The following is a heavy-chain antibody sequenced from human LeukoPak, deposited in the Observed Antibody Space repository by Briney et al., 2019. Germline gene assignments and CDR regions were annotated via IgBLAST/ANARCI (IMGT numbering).Heavy chain of an antibody. D-gene: IGHD6-13*01. V-gene: IGHV3-48*04. J-gene: IGHJ6*03. Sequence: GGSLRLSCAASGFTFSSYAMSWVRQAPGKGLEWVSYISSSGSTIYYADSVKGRFTISRDNAKNSLYLQMNSLRAEDTAVYYCARDQGHSVAAAGPTPYYYMDVWGKGTTVTVSS. CDR2: ISSSGSTI. CDR3: ARDQGHSVAAAGPTPYYYMDV. CDR1: GFTFSSYA.